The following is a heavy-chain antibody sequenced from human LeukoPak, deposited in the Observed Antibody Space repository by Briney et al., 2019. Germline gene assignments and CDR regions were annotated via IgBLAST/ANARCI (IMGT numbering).Heavy chain of an antibody. J-gene: IGHJ6*03. D-gene: IGHD6-13*01. CDR3: ARVGSSWYGDYYYYYMDV. Sequence: PSETLSLTCTVSGVSISSYYWSWIRQPPGKGLEWIGYIYYSGSTNYNPSLKSRVTISVDTSKNQFSLKLSSVTAADTAVYYCARVGSSWYGDYYYYYMDVWGKGTTVTVSS. CDR1: GVSISSYY. CDR2: IYYSGST. V-gene: IGHV4-59*01.